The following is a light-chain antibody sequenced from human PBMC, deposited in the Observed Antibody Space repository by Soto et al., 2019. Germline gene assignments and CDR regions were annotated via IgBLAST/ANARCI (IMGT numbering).Light chain of an antibody. CDR1: QSVTGS. Sequence: EIVLTQSPATLPLSPGERATLSCRASQSVTGSVAWYQQRPGQAPRLLIYDTSNRATGIPARCSGGGSGTDSTHSISSLEPEDSAVDHGQHRANFGQGTRLEI. CDR2: DTS. CDR3: QHRAN. V-gene: IGKV3-11*01. J-gene: IGKJ5*01.